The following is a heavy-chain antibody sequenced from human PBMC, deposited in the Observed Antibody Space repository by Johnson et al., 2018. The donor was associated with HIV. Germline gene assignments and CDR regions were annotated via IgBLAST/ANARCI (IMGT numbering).Heavy chain of an antibody. CDR3: AKGGYSSSWYLWDTFNM. CDR2: ISWTSGSI. CDR1: GFTFDDYA. Sequence: VQLVESGGGVVQPGRSLRLSCAASGFTFDDYAMHWVRQAQGTGLEWVTGISWTSGSIGSADSVQGRFAISRDSANNCLYLQMHSLRADDTALAYCAKGGYSSSWYLWDTFNMWGQGTMVTVSS. J-gene: IGHJ3*02. V-gene: IGHV3-9*01. D-gene: IGHD2-2*01.